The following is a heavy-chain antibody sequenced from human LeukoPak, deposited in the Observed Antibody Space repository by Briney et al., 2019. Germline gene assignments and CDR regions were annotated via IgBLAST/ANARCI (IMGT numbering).Heavy chain of an antibody. CDR1: GFTFNIAW. D-gene: IGHD3-10*02. Sequence: GGSLRLSCAASGFTFNIAWMSWVRQAPGKGLEWVARIKSKTDGGTTDYAAPVKGRFTISRDDSKNTLYLQMNSLKTEDTAVYYCATPKLYYVGYWGQGTLVTVSS. J-gene: IGHJ4*02. V-gene: IGHV3-15*01. CDR2: IKSKTDGGTT. CDR3: ATPKLYYVGY.